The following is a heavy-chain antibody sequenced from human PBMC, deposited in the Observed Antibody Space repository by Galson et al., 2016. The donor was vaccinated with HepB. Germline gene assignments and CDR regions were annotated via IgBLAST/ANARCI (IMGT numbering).Heavy chain of an antibody. J-gene: IGHJ4*02. V-gene: IGHV3-21*01. CDR1: GFTFSSYS. D-gene: IGHD1-26*01. Sequence: SLRLSCAASGFTFSSYSMNWVRQAPGKGLEWVSSISSSSSYIYYADSVKGRFTISRDNAKNSPYLQMNSLRAEDTAVYYCARGDIVRAIFDYWGQGTLVTVSS. CDR3: ARGDIVRAIFDY. CDR2: ISSSSSYI.